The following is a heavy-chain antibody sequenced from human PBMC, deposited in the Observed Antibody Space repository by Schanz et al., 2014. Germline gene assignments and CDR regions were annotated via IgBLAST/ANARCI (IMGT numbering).Heavy chain of an antibody. CDR3: AKGRFGELSAFDI. CDR1: GFGFSSYS. V-gene: IGHV3-7*05. D-gene: IGHD3-10*01. Sequence: EVQLVQSGGGLVQPGGSLRLSCAASGFGFSSYSMNWVRQAPGKGLEWVANIKEDGSVKDYVDSVKGRFTISRDNAKNSLYLQMTSLRAEDTAVYYCAKGRFGELSAFDIWGQGTRVTVSS. CDR2: IKEDGSVK. J-gene: IGHJ4*02.